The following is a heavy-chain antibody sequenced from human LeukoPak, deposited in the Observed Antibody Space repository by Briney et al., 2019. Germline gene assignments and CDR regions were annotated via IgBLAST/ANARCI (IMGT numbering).Heavy chain of an antibody. CDR3: ARDPHGGSGSDPHDAFDI. CDR1: GFTFSYYW. J-gene: IGHJ3*02. D-gene: IGHD1-26*01. CDR2: IESDGSST. Sequence: GGSRSLACAASGFTFSYYWMHWVRQAPGKGLVWVSRIESDGSSTSYADSVKGRFTIYRDNAKNTLSLQMNSLRAEDTAVYYCARDPHGGSGSDPHDAFDIWGQGTMVTVSS. V-gene: IGHV3-74*01.